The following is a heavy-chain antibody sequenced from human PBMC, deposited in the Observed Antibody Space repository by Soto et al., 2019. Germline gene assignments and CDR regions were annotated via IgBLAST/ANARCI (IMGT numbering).Heavy chain of an antibody. D-gene: IGHD1-26*01. CDR2: MYYSGIT. CDR1: VAPVSSETHF. Sequence: SETLSLTCTVSVAPVSSETHFWTWIRQPPGKGLEWIGYMYYSGITNSNPALKSRVTLSVDRSRNQFSLSLNSVTAADTAVYYCAREDMSGTYYFDYWGPGTQVTVPS. J-gene: IGHJ4*02. V-gene: IGHV4-61*01. CDR3: AREDMSGTYYFDY.